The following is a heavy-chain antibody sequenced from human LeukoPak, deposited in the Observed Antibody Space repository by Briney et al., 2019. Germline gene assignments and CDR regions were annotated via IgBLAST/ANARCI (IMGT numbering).Heavy chain of an antibody. CDR3: ARSGGYGSGISY. D-gene: IGHD3-10*01. CDR2: IYSSGSS. Sequence: KPSETLSLTCTVSGGSISAYYWSWIRQPPGKGLEWIGYIYSSGSSNYNPSLKSRVTISVDTSKNQFSLKLSSVTAADTAVYYCARSGGYGSGISYWGQGTLVTVSS. J-gene: IGHJ4*02. V-gene: IGHV4-59*01. CDR1: GGSISAYY.